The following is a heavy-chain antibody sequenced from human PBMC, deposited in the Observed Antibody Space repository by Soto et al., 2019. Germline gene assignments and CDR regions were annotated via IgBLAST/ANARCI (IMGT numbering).Heavy chain of an antibody. CDR1: GFTFSSYA. Sequence: GALRLSCAASGFTFSSYAMSWVRQAPGKGLEWVSAISGSGGSTYYADSVKGRFTISRDNSKNTLYLQMNSLRAEDTAVYYCARDSGSYRVYGMDVWGQGTTVTVSS. CDR3: ARDSGSYRVYGMDV. CDR2: ISGSGGST. V-gene: IGHV3-23*01. D-gene: IGHD1-26*01. J-gene: IGHJ6*02.